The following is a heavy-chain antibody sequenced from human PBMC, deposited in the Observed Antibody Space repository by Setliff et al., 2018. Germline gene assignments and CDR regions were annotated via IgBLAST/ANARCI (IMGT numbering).Heavy chain of an antibody. CDR2: IYRGGNT. D-gene: IGHD2-15*01. J-gene: IGHJ3*02. CDR1: GFTVSSNY. V-gene: IGHV3-66*02. CDR3: ARDTYIAQAFDI. Sequence: GGSLSLSCAASGFTVSSNYMSWVRQAPGKGLEWVSIIYRGGNTYYADSVKGRFTISRDNSKNTLYLQMNSLRAEDTAVYYRARDTYIAQAFDIWGQGTMVTVSS.